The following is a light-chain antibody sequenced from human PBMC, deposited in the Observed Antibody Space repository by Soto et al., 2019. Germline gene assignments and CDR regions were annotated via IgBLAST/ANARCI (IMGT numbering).Light chain of an antibody. CDR2: AAS. J-gene: IGKJ1*01. CDR3: QQYYSYPRT. V-gene: IGKV1-8*01. Sequence: AIRMTQSPSSLSASTGDRVTITCRASQGISSYLAWYQQKPGKAPKLLIYAASTLQSGVPSRFSGSGSGTDFTLTITCLQSEDFANYYCQQYYSYPRTFGQGTKVDI. CDR1: QGISSY.